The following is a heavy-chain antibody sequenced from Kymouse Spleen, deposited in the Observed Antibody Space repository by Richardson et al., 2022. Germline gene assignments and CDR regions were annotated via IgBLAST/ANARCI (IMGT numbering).Heavy chain of an antibody. J-gene: IGHJ4*02. CDR1: GFTFSGSA. Sequence: EVQLVESGGGLVQPGGSLKLSCAASGFTFSGSAMHWVRQASGKGLEWVGRIRSKANSYATAYAASVKGRFTISRDDSKNTAYLQMNSLKTEDTAVYYCTRHEEYSSSSFDYWGQGTLVTVSS. CDR2: IRSKANSYAT. CDR3: TRHEEYSSSSFDY. V-gene: IGHV3-73*02. D-gene: IGHD6-6*01.